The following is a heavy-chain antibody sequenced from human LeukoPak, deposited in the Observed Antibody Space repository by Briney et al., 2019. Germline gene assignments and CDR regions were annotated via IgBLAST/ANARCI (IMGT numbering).Heavy chain of an antibody. CDR1: GFTFSSYE. CDR3: ARPGYDFWSGYFDY. Sequence: PGGSLRLSCAASGFTFSSYEMNWVRQAPGKGLEWVSYISSSGSTIYYADSVKGRFTISRDNAKNSLYLQMNSLRAEDTAVYYCARPGYDFWSGYFDYWSQGTLVTVSS. J-gene: IGHJ4*02. V-gene: IGHV3-48*03. CDR2: ISSSGSTI. D-gene: IGHD3-3*01.